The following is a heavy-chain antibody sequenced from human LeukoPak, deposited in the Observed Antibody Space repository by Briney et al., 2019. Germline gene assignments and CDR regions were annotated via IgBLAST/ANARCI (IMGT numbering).Heavy chain of an antibody. D-gene: IGHD2-15*01. CDR1: GGSISSGGYY. V-gene: IGHV4-31*03. J-gene: IGHJ5*02. CDR3: ARDRGYSHWFDP. CDR2: IYYSGST. Sequence: KPSETLSLTCTVSGGSISSGGYYWSWIRQHPGKGLEWIGYIYYSGSTYYNPSLKSRVTISVDTSKNQFSLKLSSVTAADTAVYYCARDRGYSHWFDPWGQGTLVTVSS.